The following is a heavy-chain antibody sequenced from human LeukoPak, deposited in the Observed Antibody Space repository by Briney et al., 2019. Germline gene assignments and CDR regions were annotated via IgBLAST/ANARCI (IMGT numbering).Heavy chain of an antibody. V-gene: IGHV3-21*01. CDR2: ISSSSSYI. D-gene: IGHD6-6*01. CDR3: VKDDIRTYSSLTY. Sequence: GGSLRLSCAASGFTFSSYNMNWVRQAPGKGLEWVSSISSSSSYIYYTDSVKGRFTISRDNAKNSLYLQMNSLRAEDTAVYYCVKDDIRTYSSLTYWGQGTLVTVSS. J-gene: IGHJ4*02. CDR1: GFTFSSYN.